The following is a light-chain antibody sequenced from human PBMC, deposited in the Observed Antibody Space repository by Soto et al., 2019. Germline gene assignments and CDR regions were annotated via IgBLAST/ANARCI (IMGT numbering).Light chain of an antibody. J-gene: IGKJ4*01. CDR1: QSVKTNY. CDR2: AAS. Sequence: DILLKQSPDTLSLSPGERATLSCRASQSVKTNYLAWYQQKPGQPPRFLIYAASSTATGIPDSFSGSGSGTDFTLTISRLEPEDFAVYYCQQYGSTPLTFGGGTKVDIK. CDR3: QQYGSTPLT. V-gene: IGKV3-20*01.